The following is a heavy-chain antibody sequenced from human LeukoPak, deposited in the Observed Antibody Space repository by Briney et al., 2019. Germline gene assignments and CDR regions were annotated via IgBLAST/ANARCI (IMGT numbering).Heavy chain of an antibody. D-gene: IGHD3-3*01. CDR3: ARKSYDFWSGQYGWFDP. J-gene: IGHJ5*02. V-gene: IGHV4-59*01. CDR2: IYYSGST. Sequence: SETLSLTCTVSGGSIRSYYWSWIRQPPGKGLVWIGYIYYSGSTNYNPSLKSRVTISVDTSKNQFSLKLSSVTAADTAVYYCARKSYDFWSGQYGWFDPWGQGTLVTVSS. CDR1: GGSIRSYY.